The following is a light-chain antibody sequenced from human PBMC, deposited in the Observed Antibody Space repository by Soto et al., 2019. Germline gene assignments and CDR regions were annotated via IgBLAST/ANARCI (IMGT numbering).Light chain of an antibody. V-gene: IGKV3-20*01. CDR3: QQYGDSPIT. CDR2: GAS. J-gene: IGKJ5*01. Sequence: EIVLTQSPGTLSLSPGERATLSCRASQSVSSNFLAWYQEKPGQAPRLLIYGASSRATGIPDRFSGSGSGTDFTLTISRLEPEDFALYYCQQYGDSPITFGQGTRLEI. CDR1: QSVSSNF.